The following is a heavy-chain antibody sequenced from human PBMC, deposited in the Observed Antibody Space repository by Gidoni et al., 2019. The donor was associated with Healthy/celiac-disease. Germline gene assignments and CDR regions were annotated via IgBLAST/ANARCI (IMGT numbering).Heavy chain of an antibody. CDR3: LTYYYDSSGDEKYVYLWN. D-gene: IGHD3-22*01. J-gene: IGHJ4*02. CDR2: ISGSGGST. CDR1: GFTFSSYA. V-gene: IGHV3-23*04. Sequence: EVQLVESGGGLVQPGGSLRLSCAASGFTFSSYAMSWVRQAPGKGLEWVSAISGSGGSTYYADSVKGRFTISRDNSKNTLYLQMNSLRAEDTAVYYCLTYYYDSSGDEKYVYLWNWGQGTLVTVSS.